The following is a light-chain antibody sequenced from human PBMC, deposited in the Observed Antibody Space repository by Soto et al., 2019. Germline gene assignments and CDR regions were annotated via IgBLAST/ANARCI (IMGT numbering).Light chain of an antibody. V-gene: IGKV3-20*01. CDR3: PHYGGAPWA. CDR1: QFFSNTY. CDR2: GAS. J-gene: IGKJ2*01. Sequence: EVVLTQSPGSLSLSPGEAVTLSCRASQFFSNTYLAWYQQRPGQAPRLLIYGASHRATGIPERFSGSGTGTDFTLTISILEPEDSAVYYCPHYGGAPWAFGQGTKVEIK.